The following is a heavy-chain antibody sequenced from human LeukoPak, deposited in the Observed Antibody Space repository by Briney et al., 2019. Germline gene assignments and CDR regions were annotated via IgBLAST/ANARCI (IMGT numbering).Heavy chain of an antibody. CDR3: ARAGGTYYGIAFDI. D-gene: IGHD1-26*01. V-gene: IGHV3-7*01. Sequence: PSETLSLTCSVSGYSISSGYYWGWVRQPPGKGLEWVANIKQDGSEKYYVDSVKGRFTISRDNAKNSLYLQMNSLRAEDTAVYYCARAGGTYYGIAFDIWGQGTMVTVSS. CDR1: GYSISSGYY. CDR2: IKQDGSEK. J-gene: IGHJ3*02.